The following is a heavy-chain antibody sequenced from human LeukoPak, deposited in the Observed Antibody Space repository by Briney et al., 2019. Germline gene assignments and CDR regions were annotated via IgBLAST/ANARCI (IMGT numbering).Heavy chain of an antibody. CDR3: ARDQEGFDY. CDR2: IYPRDGST. CDR1: GYSFTSNY. J-gene: IGHJ4*02. Sequence: ASVKVSCKASGYSFTSNYIHWVRQAPGQGLEWMEMIYPRDGSTSYAQRFQDRVTVTRDTSTSTVHMELSGLRSEDTAVYYCARDQEGFDYWGQGTLVTVSS. V-gene: IGHV1-46*01.